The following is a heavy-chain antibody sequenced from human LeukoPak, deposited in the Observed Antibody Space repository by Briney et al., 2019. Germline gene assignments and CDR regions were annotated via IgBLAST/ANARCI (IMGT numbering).Heavy chain of an antibody. CDR2: ISGNSVST. D-gene: IGHD6-13*01. CDR1: GFTFSSYA. CDR3: ARAYSSSWYDF. V-gene: IGHV3-23*01. J-gene: IGHJ5*01. Sequence: GGSLRLSCAASGFTFSSYAMSWVRQAPGKGLEWVTGISGNSVSTYYADSVKGRFTISRDNSKNTLFLQMSSLRAEDTAVYYCARAYSSSWYDFWGQGTLVTVSS.